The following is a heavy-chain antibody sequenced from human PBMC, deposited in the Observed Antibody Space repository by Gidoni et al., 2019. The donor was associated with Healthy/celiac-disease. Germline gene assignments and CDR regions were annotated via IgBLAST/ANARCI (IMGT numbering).Heavy chain of an antibody. V-gene: IGHV4-39*01. CDR3: ARRDTTVVINR. Sequence: QLPLPESAPGLVNPSETLSLTCTLSGGSISSSSYYWGWNRQPPGKGLEWIGSIHYSGSTYSKPSLKSRVTISVDTSKNQCSLKLSYVTAADTAVYDCARRDTTVVINRWGQGTLVTVSS. J-gene: IGHJ5*02. CDR2: IHYSGST. D-gene: IGHD4-17*01. CDR1: GGSISSSSYY.